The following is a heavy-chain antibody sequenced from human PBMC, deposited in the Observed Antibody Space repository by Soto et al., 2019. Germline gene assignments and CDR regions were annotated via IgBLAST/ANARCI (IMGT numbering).Heavy chain of an antibody. V-gene: IGHV1-3*01. Sequence: QVQLVQSGAEVKKPGASVKVSCKASGYSFTSYAMHWVRQAPGQRLEWMGWINAGNGNTKYSQKFQGRVTITRDTSASTAYMELSSLRSEDTAVYYCARDILTGYRKYYFDYWGQGTLVTVSS. CDR2: INAGNGNT. CDR3: ARDILTGYRKYYFDY. CDR1: GYSFTSYA. D-gene: IGHD3-9*01. J-gene: IGHJ4*02.